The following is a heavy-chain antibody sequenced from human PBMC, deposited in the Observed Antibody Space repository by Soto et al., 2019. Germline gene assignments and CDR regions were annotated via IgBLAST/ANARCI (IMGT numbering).Heavy chain of an antibody. CDR2: MHPDSGNT. D-gene: IGHD3-16*01. Sequence: QVQLVQSGAEVKKPGATVNVSCKASGYTFTNYDIHWVRQATGQGLEWMGWMHPDSGNTGQSKQFQGRVTMTRDTSISTAYMEMSSLRSEDTAVYYCARGRFRRTWFDPWGQGTLVTVSS. CDR1: GYTFTNYD. J-gene: IGHJ5*02. CDR3: ARGRFRRTWFDP. V-gene: IGHV1-8*01.